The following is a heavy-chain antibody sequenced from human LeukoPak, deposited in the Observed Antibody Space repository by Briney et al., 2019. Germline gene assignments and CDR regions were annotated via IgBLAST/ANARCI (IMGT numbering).Heavy chain of an antibody. CDR2: IYTSGST. CDR3: ARWGRSFFDY. CDR1: GGSISSGSYY. J-gene: IGHJ4*02. V-gene: IGHV4-61*02. D-gene: IGHD1-26*01. Sequence: KSSETLSLTCTVSGGSISSGSYYWSWIRQPAGKGLEWIGRIYTSGSTNYNPSLKSRVTISVDTSKNQFSLMLSSVTAADTAVYYCARWGRSFFDYWGQGTLVTVSS.